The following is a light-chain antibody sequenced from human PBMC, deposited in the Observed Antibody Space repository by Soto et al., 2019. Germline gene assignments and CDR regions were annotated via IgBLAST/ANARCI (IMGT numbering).Light chain of an antibody. CDR2: GAT. Sequence: EIVMTQSPAALSVSPGERVTLSCRASQSGSSNLAWYQQKPGQTPRLLIYGATTKATPIPARFSGSGSWTDYTLTISSLETEDFAVYYCQQYNNWLGTFGQGTKVEIK. CDR1: QSGSSN. J-gene: IGKJ1*01. CDR3: QQYNNWLGT. V-gene: IGKV3-15*01.